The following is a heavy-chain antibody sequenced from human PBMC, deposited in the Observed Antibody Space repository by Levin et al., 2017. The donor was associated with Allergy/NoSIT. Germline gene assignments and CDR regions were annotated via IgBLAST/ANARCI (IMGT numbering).Heavy chain of an antibody. CDR1: GFTFSSYA. J-gene: IGHJ4*02. CDR3: ARSEGTYYDLWSSSYDY. CDR2: ISYDGSNK. D-gene: IGHD3-3*01. Sequence: GGSLRLSCAASGFTFSSYAMHWVRQAPGKGLEWVAVISYDGSNKYYADSVKGRFTISRDNSKNTLYLQMNSLRAEDTAVYYCARSEGTYYDLWSSSYDYWGQGTLVTVSS. V-gene: IGHV3-30-3*01.